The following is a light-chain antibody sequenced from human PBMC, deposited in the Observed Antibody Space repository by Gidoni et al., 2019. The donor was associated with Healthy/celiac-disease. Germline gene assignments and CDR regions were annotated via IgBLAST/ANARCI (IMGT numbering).Light chain of an antibody. V-gene: IGKV1-33*01. CDR3: QQYDNLPALT. CDR2: DAS. CDR1: QDISNY. Sequence: DIQMTQSPSSLSASVGDRVTITCQVSQDISNYLNWYQQKPGKAPKLLIYDASNLETGVPSRFSGSGSGTDFTFTISSLQPEDIATYCCQQYDNLPALTFGGGTKVEIK. J-gene: IGKJ4*01.